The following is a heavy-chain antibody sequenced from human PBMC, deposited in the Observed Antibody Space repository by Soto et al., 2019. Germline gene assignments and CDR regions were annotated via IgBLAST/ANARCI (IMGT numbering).Heavy chain of an antibody. J-gene: IGHJ3*02. CDR3: ARGLRGGSHDAFDI. V-gene: IGHV3-74*01. Sequence: GGSLRLSCAASGFTFSSYWMHWVRQAPGEGLVWVSRINSDGSSISYADSVKGRFTISRDNAKNSLYLQMNSLRAEDTAVYYCARGLRGGSHDAFDIWGQGTMVTVSS. CDR1: GFTFSSYW. CDR2: INSDGSSI. D-gene: IGHD5-12*01.